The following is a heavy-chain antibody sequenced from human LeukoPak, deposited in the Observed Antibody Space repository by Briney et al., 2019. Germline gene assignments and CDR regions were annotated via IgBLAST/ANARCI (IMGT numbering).Heavy chain of an antibody. Sequence: GASVKVSCKVSGYTLTELSMHWVRQAPGKGLEWMGGFDPEDGETIYAQKFQGRVTMTEDTSTDTAYMELSSLRSEDTAVYYCATSGSYSPLPLLDYWGQGTLVTVSS. CDR3: ATSGSYSPLPLLDY. CDR2: FDPEDGET. J-gene: IGHJ4*02. V-gene: IGHV1-24*01. D-gene: IGHD1-26*01. CDR1: GYTLTELS.